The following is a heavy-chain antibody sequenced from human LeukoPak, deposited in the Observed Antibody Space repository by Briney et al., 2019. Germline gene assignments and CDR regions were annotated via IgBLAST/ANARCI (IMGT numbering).Heavy chain of an antibody. CDR1: RSTFNRYW. CDR3: ARGVIGYRDAFDI. J-gene: IGHJ3*02. V-gene: IGHV3-7*03. CDR2: IKEDGSEK. D-gene: IGHD5-12*01. Sequence: PGGSLRLSCAASRSTFNRYWMSWVRQAPGKGLEWVANIKEDGSEKNYVDSMKGRITISRDNAKNSLYLQMNSLRVEDMAVYYCARGVIGYRDAFDIWGQGAMVTVSS.